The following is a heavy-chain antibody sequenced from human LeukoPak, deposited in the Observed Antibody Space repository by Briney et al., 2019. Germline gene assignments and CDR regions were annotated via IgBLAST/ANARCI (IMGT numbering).Heavy chain of an antibody. D-gene: IGHD3-9*01. CDR1: GGSFSGYY. Sequence: SETLSLTCAVYGGSFSGYYWSWIRQPPGKVLEWIGEINHSGSTNYNPSLKSRVTISVDTSKNQFSLKLSSVTAADTAVYYCASRTKLRYFDWLLLTGDYWGQGTLVTVSS. CDR3: ASRTKLRYFDWLLLTGDY. J-gene: IGHJ4*02. V-gene: IGHV4-34*01. CDR2: INHSGST.